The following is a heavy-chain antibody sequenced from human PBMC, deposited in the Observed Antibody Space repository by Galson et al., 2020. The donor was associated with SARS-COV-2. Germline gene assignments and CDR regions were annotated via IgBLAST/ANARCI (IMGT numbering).Heavy chain of an antibody. D-gene: IGHD3-9*01. V-gene: IGHV4-39*01. CDR3: ARHYLPGWNADKNFDL. CDR2: IYYSGST. J-gene: IGHJ2*01. Sequence: SETLSLTCTVSGGSISSSSYYWGWIRQPPGKGLEWIGSIYYSGSTYYNPSLKSRVTISVDTSKNQFSLKLSSVTAADTAVYYCARHYLPGWNADKNFDLWGRGTLVTVSS. CDR1: GGSISSSSYY.